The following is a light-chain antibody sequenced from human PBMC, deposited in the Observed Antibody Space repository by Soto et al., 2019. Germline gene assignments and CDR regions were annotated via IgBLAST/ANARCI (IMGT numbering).Light chain of an antibody. J-gene: IGLJ1*01. Sequence: QSVLTQPASVSGSPGQSITISCTGTSGDVGGYKYVSWYQQHPGKAPKVMIYEVSNRPSGVSTRFSGSKSGNTASLTISGLQADDEGDYYCSSYRSIGSLVFGTGTKVTVL. CDR2: EVS. CDR1: SGDVGGYKY. V-gene: IGLV2-14*01. CDR3: SSYRSIGSLV.